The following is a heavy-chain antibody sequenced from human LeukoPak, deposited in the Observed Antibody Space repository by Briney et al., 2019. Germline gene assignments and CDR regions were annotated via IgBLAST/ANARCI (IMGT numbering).Heavy chain of an antibody. CDR2: ISGSGGST. J-gene: IGHJ1*01. CDR1: GFTFSSYA. D-gene: IGHD2-15*01. Sequence: GGSLRLSCAASGFTFSSYAMSWVRQAPGKGLEWVSAISGSGGSTYYADSVKGRFTISRDKSKNTLSLQMNSLRAEDTAVYYCAQQVGYCSSGSCYFTYWGQGTLVTVSS. V-gene: IGHV3-23*01. CDR3: AQQVGYCSSGSCYFTY.